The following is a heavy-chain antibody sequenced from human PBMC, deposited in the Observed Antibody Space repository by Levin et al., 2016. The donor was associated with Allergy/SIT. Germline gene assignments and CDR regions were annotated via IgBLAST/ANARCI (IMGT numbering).Heavy chain of an antibody. J-gene: IGHJ4*02. D-gene: IGHD1-26*01. Sequence: GESLKISCTASGFTFGDYAMSWFRQAPGKGLEWVGFIRSKAYGGTTEYAASVKGRFTISRDDSKSIAYLQMNSLKTEDTAVYYCTRLGATTFRLGYWGQGTLVTVSS. CDR3: TRLGATTFRLGY. CDR1: GFTFGDYA. CDR2: IRSKAYGGTT. V-gene: IGHV3-49*03.